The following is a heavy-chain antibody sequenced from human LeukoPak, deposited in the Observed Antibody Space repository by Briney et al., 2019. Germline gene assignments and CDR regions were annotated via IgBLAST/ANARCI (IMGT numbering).Heavy chain of an antibody. Sequence: GGSLRLSCAASGFTFDDYGMSWVRQAPGKGLEWVSGINWNGGSTGYADSVKGRFTISRDNARNSLYLQMNSLRAEDTALYYCARGLRGYDYGDYWGQGTLVTVSS. V-gene: IGHV3-20*04. CDR1: GFTFDDYG. CDR3: ARGLRGYDYGDY. J-gene: IGHJ4*02. D-gene: IGHD2-15*01. CDR2: INWNGGST.